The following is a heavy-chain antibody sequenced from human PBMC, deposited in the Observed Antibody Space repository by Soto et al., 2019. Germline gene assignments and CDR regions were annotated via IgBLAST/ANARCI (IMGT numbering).Heavy chain of an antibody. Sequence: PGGSLRLSCAASGFTFSSYAMSWVRQAPGKGLEWVSAISGSGGSTYYADSVKGRFTISRDNSKNTLYLQMNSLRAEDTAVYYCAKGAGVPAAISNYYYYMDVWGKGTTVTVSS. D-gene: IGHD2-2*02. CDR2: ISGSGGST. J-gene: IGHJ6*03. V-gene: IGHV3-23*01. CDR1: GFTFSSYA. CDR3: AKGAGVPAAISNYYYYMDV.